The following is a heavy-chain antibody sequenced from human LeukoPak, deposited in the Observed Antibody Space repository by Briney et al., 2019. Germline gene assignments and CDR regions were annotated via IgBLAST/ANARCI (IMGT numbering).Heavy chain of an antibody. CDR2: ISAHNGDT. Sequence: ASVKVCFKASGYTFTTYGISWVRQAPGQGIEWMGWISAHNGDTNYAQRLQGRVTITTDTSTSTDYMELRSLRSDDTAVYYCARVKARSGSYSLDYWGQGTLVTVSS. V-gene: IGHV1-18*01. D-gene: IGHD1-26*01. CDR3: ARVKARSGSYSLDY. J-gene: IGHJ4*02. CDR1: GYTFTTYG.